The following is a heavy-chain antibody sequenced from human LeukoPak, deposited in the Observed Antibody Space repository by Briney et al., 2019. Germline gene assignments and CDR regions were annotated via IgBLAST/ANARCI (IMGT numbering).Heavy chain of an antibody. J-gene: IGHJ4*02. CDR3: ARDLGAAAGTVVFDY. Sequence: SETLSLTCTVSGGSISSYYLSWIRQPAGKGLEWIGRIYTSGSTNYNPSLKSRVTMSVDTSKNQFSLKLSSVNAADTAVYYCARDLGAAAGTVVFDYWGQGTLVTVSS. V-gene: IGHV4-4*07. CDR2: IYTSGST. CDR1: GGSISSYY. D-gene: IGHD6-13*01.